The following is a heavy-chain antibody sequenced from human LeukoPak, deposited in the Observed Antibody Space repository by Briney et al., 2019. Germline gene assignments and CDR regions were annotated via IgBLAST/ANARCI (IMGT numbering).Heavy chain of an antibody. J-gene: IGHJ4*02. D-gene: IGHD6-19*01. V-gene: IGHV4-34*01. CDR2: INQRRNT. Sequence: TSKTLSLTCVVYGGSFSGYSWSWIRQPPGKGLEWIGEINQRRNTNYNPSLKSRVTISIDTSKNQFSLKLSSVTAADTAVYYCASSGWGDRNPFDYWGQGTLVTVSS. CDR3: ASSGWGDRNPFDY. CDR1: GGSFSGYS.